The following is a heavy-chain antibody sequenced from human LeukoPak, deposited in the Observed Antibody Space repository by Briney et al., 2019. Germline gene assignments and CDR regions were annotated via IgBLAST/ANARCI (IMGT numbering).Heavy chain of an antibody. CDR1: GFTFGDYA. Sequence: GGSLRLSCTASGFTFGDYAMSWVRQAPGKGLEWVGFIRSKAYGGTTEYAASVKGRFTISRDDSKSIAYLQMNSLKTEDTAVYYCAGYCSSTSCYAFDYWGQGTLVTVSS. CDR2: IRSKAYGGTT. V-gene: IGHV3-49*04. CDR3: AGYCSSTSCYAFDY. J-gene: IGHJ4*02. D-gene: IGHD2-2*01.